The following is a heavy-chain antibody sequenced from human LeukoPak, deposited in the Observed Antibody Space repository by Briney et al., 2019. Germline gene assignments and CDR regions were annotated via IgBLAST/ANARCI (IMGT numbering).Heavy chain of an antibody. Sequence: GGSLRLPCTASGFTFSDYWMTWVRQAPGKGPEWVANIKQDGSQRYYVNSVRGRFTISRDNAKNSLFLQMNGLRAEDTAVYYCARRGGSSSRRSPIDYWGQGTLVTVSS. CDR2: IKQDGSQR. CDR3: ARRGGSSSRRSPIDY. J-gene: IGHJ4*02. V-gene: IGHV3-7*01. CDR1: GFTFSDYW. D-gene: IGHD6-6*01.